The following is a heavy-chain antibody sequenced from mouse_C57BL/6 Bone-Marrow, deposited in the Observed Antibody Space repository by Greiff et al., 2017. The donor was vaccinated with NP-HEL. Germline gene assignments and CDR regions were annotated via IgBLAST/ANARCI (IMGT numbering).Heavy chain of an antibody. CDR2: ISSGSSTI. CDR3: AWSDGYDGFDY. D-gene: IGHD2-2*01. CDR1: GFTFSDYG. J-gene: IGHJ2*01. V-gene: IGHV5-17*01. Sequence: EVMLVESGGGLVKPGGSLKLSCAASGFTFSDYGMHWVRQAPEKGLEWVAYISSGSSTIYYADTVKGRFTISRDNAKNTLFLQMTSLRSEDTAMYYCAWSDGYDGFDYWGQGTTLTVSS.